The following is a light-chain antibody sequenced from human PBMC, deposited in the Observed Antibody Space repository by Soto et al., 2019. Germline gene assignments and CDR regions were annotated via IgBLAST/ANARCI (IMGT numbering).Light chain of an antibody. Sequence: QAVLTQPASVSGSPGQSITISCTGTNSDVGIYNRVSWFQQHPGKAPKLLIYDVRNRSSGVSSRFSGSKSGHTASLTISGLQTEDEADYYCSSYTSSRTLVFGTGTKVTVL. CDR2: DVR. CDR1: NSDVGIYNR. V-gene: IGLV2-14*03. CDR3: SSYTSSRTLV. J-gene: IGLJ1*01.